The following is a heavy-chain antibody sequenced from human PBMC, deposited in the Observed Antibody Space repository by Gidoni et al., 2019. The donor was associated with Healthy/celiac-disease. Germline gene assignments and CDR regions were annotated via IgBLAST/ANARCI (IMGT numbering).Heavy chain of an antibody. Sequence: QLQLQESGPGLVKPSETLSLTCTVSGGSISSSSYYWGWIRQPPGKGLEWIGSIYYSGSTYYNPSLKSRVTISVDTSKNQFSLKLSSVTAADTAVYYCARVRIVVVATLGTNWFDPWGQGTLVTVSS. V-gene: IGHV4-39*01. CDR1: GGSISSSSYY. CDR2: IYYSGST. D-gene: IGHD2-15*01. J-gene: IGHJ5*02. CDR3: ARVRIVVVATLGTNWFDP.